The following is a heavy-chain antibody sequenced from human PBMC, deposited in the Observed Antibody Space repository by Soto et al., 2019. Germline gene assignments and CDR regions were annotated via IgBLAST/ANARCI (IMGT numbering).Heavy chain of an antibody. Sequence: QVQLVQSGAEVKKPGASVKVSCKASGYTFTSYGFSWVRQAPGQGLEWMGWISAYNGNTNYAQKLQGRVTMTTDTXXXXXXXXXXXXXXXXXXXXXXXXXXXXXXXXXXXXVWGQGTTVTVSS. CDR2: ISAYNGNT. J-gene: IGHJ6*02. CDR1: GYTFTSYG. V-gene: IGHV1-18*01. CDR3: XXXXXXXXXXXXXXV.